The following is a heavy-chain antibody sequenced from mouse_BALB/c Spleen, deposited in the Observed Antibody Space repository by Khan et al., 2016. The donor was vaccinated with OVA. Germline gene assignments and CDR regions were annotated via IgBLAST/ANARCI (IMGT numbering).Heavy chain of an antibody. Sequence: QVQLQQSGAELARPGASVKLSCKASGYTFTDYYINWVKQRTGQGLEWIGEISPGSGDTYYNERFKGKATLTADKSSSPASMQLSSLTSEASAVYYCARRNYFGYTFADWGQGTLVTVSA. V-gene: IGHV1-77*01. D-gene: IGHD1-2*01. CDR2: ISPGSGDT. CDR3: ARRNYFGYTFAD. CDR1: GYTFTDYY. J-gene: IGHJ3*01.